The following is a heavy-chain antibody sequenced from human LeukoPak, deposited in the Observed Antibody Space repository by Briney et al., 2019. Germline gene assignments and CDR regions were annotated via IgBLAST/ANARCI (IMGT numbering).Heavy chain of an antibody. Sequence: PSQTLSLTCTVSGGSISSYYWSWIRQPPGKGLEWIGYIYTSGSTNYNPSLKSRVTISVDTSTNQFSLKLSSVTAADTAVYYCARLGGSSWYFDAFDTWGQGTMVTASS. V-gene: IGHV4-4*09. J-gene: IGHJ3*02. CDR2: IYTSGST. CDR3: ARLGGSSWYFDAFDT. D-gene: IGHD6-13*01. CDR1: GGSISSYY.